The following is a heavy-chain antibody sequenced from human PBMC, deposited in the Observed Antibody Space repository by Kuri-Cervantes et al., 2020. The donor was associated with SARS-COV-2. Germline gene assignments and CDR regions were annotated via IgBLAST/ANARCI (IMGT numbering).Heavy chain of an antibody. CDR1: GFTFSGHW. CDR3: ARDQAPIVVVMPFDY. Sequence: LSLTCAASGFTFSGHWIHWVRQAPGKGLGWVAVISYDGSNKYYADSVKGRFTISRDNSKSTLYLQMNSLRAEDTAVYYCARDQAPIVVVMPFDYWGQGTLVTVSS. D-gene: IGHD3-22*01. V-gene: IGHV3-30-3*01. J-gene: IGHJ4*02. CDR2: ISYDGSNK.